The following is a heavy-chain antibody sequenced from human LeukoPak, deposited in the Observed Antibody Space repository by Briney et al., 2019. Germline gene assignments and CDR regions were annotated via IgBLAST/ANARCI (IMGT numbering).Heavy chain of an antibody. V-gene: IGHV3-21*01. Sequence: PGGPLRLSCAASGFTFSSYSMNWVRQAPGKGLEWVSSISSSSSYIYYADSVKGRFTISRDNAKNSLYLQMNSLRAEDTAVYYCARGRGYCSSTSCYHFDYWGQGTLVTVSS. CDR1: GFTFSSYS. CDR2: ISSSSSYI. D-gene: IGHD2-2*01. J-gene: IGHJ4*02. CDR3: ARGRGYCSSTSCYHFDY.